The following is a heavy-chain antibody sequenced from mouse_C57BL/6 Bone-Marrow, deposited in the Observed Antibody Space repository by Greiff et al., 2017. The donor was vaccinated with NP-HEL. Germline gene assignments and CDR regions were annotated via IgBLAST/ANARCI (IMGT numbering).Heavy chain of an antibody. Sequence: QVQLKESGAELVKPGASVKLSCKASGYTFTSYWMHWVKQRPGQGLEWIGMIHPNSGSTNYNEKFKSKATLTVDKSSSTAYMQLSSLTSEDSAVYDCASQLRLRYFAYWGQGTTLTVSS. D-gene: IGHD3-2*02. CDR2: IHPNSGST. V-gene: IGHV1-64*01. CDR3: ASQLRLRYFAY. J-gene: IGHJ2*01. CDR1: GYTFTSYW.